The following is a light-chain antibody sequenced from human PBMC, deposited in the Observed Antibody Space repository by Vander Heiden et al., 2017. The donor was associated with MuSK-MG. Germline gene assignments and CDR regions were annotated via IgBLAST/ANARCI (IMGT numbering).Light chain of an antibody. CDR2: GNS. J-gene: IGLJ3*02. CDR1: RSNIGAGYD. CDR3: QSFDSSLSGSV. V-gene: IGLV1-40*01. Sequence: QSVLTQPPSVSGAPGQRVTISCTGTRSNIGAGYDVQWYQQLPGTAPKLLIHGNSNRPSGVPDRFSGSKSGASASLAITGLQAEDEADYYCQSFDSSLSGSVFGGGTRLTVL.